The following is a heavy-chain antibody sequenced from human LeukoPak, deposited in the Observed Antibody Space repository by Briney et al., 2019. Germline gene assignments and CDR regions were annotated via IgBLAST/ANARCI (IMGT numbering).Heavy chain of an antibody. V-gene: IGHV3-30*18. CDR2: ISYDGSNK. CDR1: GYTLTELS. D-gene: IGHD3-16*02. Sequence: SCKVSGYTLTELSMHWVRQAPGKGLEWVAVISYDGSNKYYADSVKGRFTISRDNSKNTLYLQMNSLRAEDTAVYYCANRFAYDYVWGSYRYDAFDIWGQGTMVTVSS. CDR3: ANRFAYDYVWGSYRYDAFDI. J-gene: IGHJ3*02.